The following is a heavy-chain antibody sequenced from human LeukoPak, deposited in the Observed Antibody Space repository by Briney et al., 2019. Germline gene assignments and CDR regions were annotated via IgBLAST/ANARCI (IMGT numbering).Heavy chain of an antibody. CDR1: GLTFSSYA. CDR2: ISGSGGST. D-gene: IGHD5-18*01. J-gene: IGHJ4*02. V-gene: IGHV3-23*01. Sequence: GGSLRLSCPASGLTFSSYAMSWVRQAPGKGLEWVSAISGSGGSTYYADSVKGRFTISRDNSKNTLYLQMNSLRAEDTAVYYCAKDRRIQLWLGFDYWGQGTLVTVSS. CDR3: AKDRRIQLWLGFDY.